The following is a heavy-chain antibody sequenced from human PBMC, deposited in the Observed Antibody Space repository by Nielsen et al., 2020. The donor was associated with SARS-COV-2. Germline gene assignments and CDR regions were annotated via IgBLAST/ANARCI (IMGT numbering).Heavy chain of an antibody. CDR1: GYTFTSYG. Sequence: ASVKVSCKASGYTFTSYGISWVRQAPGQGLEWMGWISAYNGNTNYAQKLQGRVTMTTDTSTSTAYMELRSLRSDDTAVYYCARFMYYYDSSGYEDDYWGQGTLVTVSS. V-gene: IGHV1-18*01. D-gene: IGHD3-22*01. CDR2: ISAYNGNT. J-gene: IGHJ4*02. CDR3: ARFMYYYDSSGYEDDY.